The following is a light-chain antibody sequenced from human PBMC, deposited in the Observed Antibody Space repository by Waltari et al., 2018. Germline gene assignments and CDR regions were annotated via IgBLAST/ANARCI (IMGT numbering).Light chain of an antibody. CDR2: AAS. CDR1: QDIASW. CDR3: QLAQRFPF. J-gene: IGKJ3*01. Sequence: QMTQSPLSVSASIGERVAISCRASQDIASWLAWYQQHPAKAPRLLVYAASNLQSGVPSRFSGSGSGTNFTLTINSLQPEDFATYYCQLAQRFPFFGPGTKVDVK. V-gene: IGKV1-12*01.